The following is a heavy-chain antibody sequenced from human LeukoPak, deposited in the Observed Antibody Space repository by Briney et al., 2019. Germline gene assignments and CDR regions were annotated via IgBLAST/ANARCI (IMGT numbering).Heavy chain of an antibody. CDR1: GYTFTSYY. D-gene: IGHD3-22*01. Sequence: ASVKVSCKASGYTFTSYYMHWVRQAPGQGLEWMGIINPSGGSTSYAQKLQGRVTMTRDMSTSTVYMELSSLRSEDTAVYYCARSSMIALGYFDYWGQGTLVAVSS. J-gene: IGHJ4*02. V-gene: IGHV1-46*01. CDR2: INPSGGST. CDR3: ARSSMIALGYFDY.